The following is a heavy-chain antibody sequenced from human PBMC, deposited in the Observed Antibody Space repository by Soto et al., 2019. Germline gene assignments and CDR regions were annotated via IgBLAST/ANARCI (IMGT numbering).Heavy chain of an antibody. CDR2: IHPSGGST. CDR1: GFTFSTYA. D-gene: IGHD3-9*01. V-gene: IGHV3-23*01. J-gene: IGHJ4*02. Sequence: QLGCSPRLSCAASGFTFSTYAMSWVRQAPGKGLQWVATIHPSGGSTHYAESVRGRFTISRDNSRDTLYLQMNSLRAEDTAVYYCAKDPSTGPPDCWGQGALVTVSS. CDR3: AKDPSTGPPDC.